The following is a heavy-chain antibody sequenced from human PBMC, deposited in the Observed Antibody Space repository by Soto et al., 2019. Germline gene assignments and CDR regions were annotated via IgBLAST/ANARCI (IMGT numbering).Heavy chain of an antibody. Sequence: GGSLRLSCAASGFSFSDYAMSWVRQAPGKGLEWVSVISESGGSTHYADSVRGRFTVSRDNSKNSLSLRMNSLRDEDTAVYFCAKRSPYSSGWYSQLFDYWGQGALVTVSS. CDR3: AKRSPYSSGWYSQLFDY. CDR1: GFSFSDYA. J-gene: IGHJ4*02. V-gene: IGHV3-23*01. D-gene: IGHD6-13*01. CDR2: ISESGGST.